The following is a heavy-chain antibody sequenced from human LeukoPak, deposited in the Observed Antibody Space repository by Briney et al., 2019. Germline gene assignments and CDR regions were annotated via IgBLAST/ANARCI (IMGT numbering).Heavy chain of an antibody. CDR3: VRVTRYYYGSGSRNYYYYGMDV. CDR1: GGSISSYY. D-gene: IGHD3-10*01. V-gene: IGHV4-59*01. J-gene: IGHJ6*02. Sequence: SETLSLTCTVSGGSISSYYWSWIRQPPGKGLEWIGYIYYSGSTNYNPSLKSRVTISVDTSKNQFSLKLSSVTAADTAVYYCVRVTRYYYGSGSRNYYYYGMDVWGQGTTVTVSS. CDR2: IYYSGST.